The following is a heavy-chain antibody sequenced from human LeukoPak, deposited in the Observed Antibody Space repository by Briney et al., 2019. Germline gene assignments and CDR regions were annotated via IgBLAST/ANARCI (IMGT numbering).Heavy chain of an antibody. V-gene: IGHV3-30*18. CDR3: AKVVQVWGRAV. Sequence: PGGSLRLSCAASGFTFSSYGMHWVRQAPGKGLEWVAVISYDGSNKYYADSVKGRFTISRDNSKNTLYLQVNSLRAEDTAVYYWAKVVQVWGRAVGAQGPTAPVS. D-gene: IGHD3-16*01. CDR2: ISYDGSNK. J-gene: IGHJ6*02. CDR1: GFTFSSYG.